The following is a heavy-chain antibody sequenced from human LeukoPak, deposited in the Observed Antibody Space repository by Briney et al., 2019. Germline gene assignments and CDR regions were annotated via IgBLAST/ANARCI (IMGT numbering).Heavy chain of an antibody. V-gene: IGHV1-18*01. CDR2: ISGYNGDT. CDR1: GYTFSNYG. J-gene: IGHJ5*02. CDR3: ARGTSSGVFDH. Sequence: ASVKVSCKASGYTFSNYGLAWVRQAPGQGLEWMGWISGYNGDTNYAQKLKGRVTMTTDTITTTVYMELRSLRSDDTAVYCCARGTSSGVFDHWGQGTLVTVAS. D-gene: IGHD2-2*01.